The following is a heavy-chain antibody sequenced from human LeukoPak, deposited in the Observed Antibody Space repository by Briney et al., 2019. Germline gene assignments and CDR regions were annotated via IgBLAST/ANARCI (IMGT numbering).Heavy chain of an antibody. J-gene: IGHJ5*02. D-gene: IGHD5-24*01. CDR3: AKDMHYNDGRWEFDP. CDR2: MVGSGET. CDR1: GFTFSSYE. V-gene: IGHV3-23*01. Sequence: GGSLRLSCAASGFTFSSYEMNWVRQAPGKGLEWVSGMVGSGETYYADSVKGRFTISRDNSRTTLYLQMNSLRVEDTAIYYCAKDMHYNDGRWEFDPWGQGTLVTVSS.